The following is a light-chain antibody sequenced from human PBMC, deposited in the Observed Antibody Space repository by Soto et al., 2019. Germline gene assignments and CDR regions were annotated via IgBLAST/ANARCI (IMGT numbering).Light chain of an antibody. V-gene: IGKV1-39*01. Sequence: DIQMTQSASSLSASVGGRVAITCRASQSISSYLPWYQQKPGKAPQLLIYAASSLQSGVPSRFSASGSGTDFTLTISSLQPEDFATYYCQQSYNIVTFGGGTKVDI. CDR3: QQSYNIVT. J-gene: IGKJ4*01. CDR1: QSISSY. CDR2: AAS.